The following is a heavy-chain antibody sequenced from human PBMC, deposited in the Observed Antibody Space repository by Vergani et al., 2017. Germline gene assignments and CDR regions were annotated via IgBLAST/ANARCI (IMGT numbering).Heavy chain of an antibody. CDR3: ARDVGITIFGVHQMVGYVDY. Sequence: QVQLVQSGAEVKKPGSSVKVSCKASGGTFSSYAISWVRQAPGQGLEWMGGIIPIFGTANYAQKFQGRVTITADESTSTAYMELSSLRSEDTAVYYCARDVGITIFGVHQMVGYVDYWGQGTLVTVSS. CDR2: IIPIFGTA. CDR1: GGTFSSYA. J-gene: IGHJ4*02. D-gene: IGHD3-3*01. V-gene: IGHV1-69*01.